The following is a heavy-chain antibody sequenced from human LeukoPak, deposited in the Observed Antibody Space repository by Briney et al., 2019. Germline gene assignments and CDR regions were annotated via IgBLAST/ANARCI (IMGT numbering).Heavy chain of an antibody. V-gene: IGHV1-18*01. J-gene: IGHJ4*02. Sequence: AAVTVSFTGSGYTFTIYGISWVRQAPGQGLEWMGWISAYNGNTNYAQKLQGRVTMTTDTSTSTAYMELRSLRSDDTAVYYCALRTGTLPYNFDYWGQGTLVTVSS. CDR3: ALRTGTLPYNFDY. CDR2: ISAYNGNT. CDR1: GYTFTIYG. D-gene: IGHD1-7*01.